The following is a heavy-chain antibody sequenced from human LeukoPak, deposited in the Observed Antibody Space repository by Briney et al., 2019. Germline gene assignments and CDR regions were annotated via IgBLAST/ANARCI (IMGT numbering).Heavy chain of an antibody. CDR2: ISYDGSNK. CDR3: ARFRTWGDKAFDY. J-gene: IGHJ4*02. V-gene: IGHV3-30-3*01. CDR1: GFTFSSYA. Sequence: GGSLRLSCAASGFTFSSYAMHWVRQAPGKGLEWVAVISYDGSNKYYADSVKGRFTISRDSAKNSLYLQMNRLRAEDTAVYYCARFRTWGDKAFDYWGQGTLVTVSS. D-gene: IGHD2-21*02.